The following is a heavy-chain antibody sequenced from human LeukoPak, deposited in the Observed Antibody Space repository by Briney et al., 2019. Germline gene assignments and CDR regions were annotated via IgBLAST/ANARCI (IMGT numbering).Heavy chain of an antibody. CDR1: GFTFSSYE. J-gene: IGHJ6*04. D-gene: IGHD3-10*02. V-gene: IGHV3-48*03. CDR2: ISSSGSTI. CDR3: AELGITMIGGV. Sequence: PGGSLRLSCAASGFTFSSYEMNWVRQAPGKGMEWVSYISSSGSTIYYADSVKGRFTISRDNAKNSLYLQMNSLRAEDTAVYYCAELGITMIGGVWGKGTTVTISS.